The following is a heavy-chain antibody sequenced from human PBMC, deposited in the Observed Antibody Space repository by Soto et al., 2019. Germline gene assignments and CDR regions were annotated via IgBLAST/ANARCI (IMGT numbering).Heavy chain of an antibody. Sequence: LRLSCAASGFTFMSYSMNWVRQAPGKGLEWVTSISGSGSSIYYADSVKGRFTISRDNAKSSLYLQMNSLRAEDTAVYYCTSARGSSWYFDYWGQGALVTVSS. V-gene: IGHV3-21*01. D-gene: IGHD6-13*01. CDR3: TSARGSSWYFDY. CDR2: ISGSGSSI. J-gene: IGHJ4*02. CDR1: GFTFMSYS.